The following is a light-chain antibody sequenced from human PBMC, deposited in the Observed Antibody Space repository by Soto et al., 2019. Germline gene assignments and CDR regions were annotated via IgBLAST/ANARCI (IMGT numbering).Light chain of an antibody. CDR2: GAS. Sequence: EIVLTQSPATLSLSPGERATLSCSARQSLSGTLAWFQQKPGQPPRLLIYGASNRATGIPARFTASGSGTDFTLTISSLEPEDFAVYYCQQRTLWPRTFGQGTKVEIK. CDR3: QQRTLWPRT. J-gene: IGKJ1*01. CDR1: QSLSGT. V-gene: IGKV3-11*01.